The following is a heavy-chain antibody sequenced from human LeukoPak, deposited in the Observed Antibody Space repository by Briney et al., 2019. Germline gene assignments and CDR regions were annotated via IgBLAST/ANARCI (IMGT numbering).Heavy chain of an antibody. CDR3: AGVLWFGESYYFDY. V-gene: IGHV1-69*05. D-gene: IGHD3-10*01. CDR2: IIPIFGTA. CDR1: GGTFSSYA. J-gene: IGHJ4*02. Sequence: SVKVSCKASGGTFSSYAISWVRQAPGQGLEWMGRIIPIFGTANYAQKFQGRVTITTDESTSTAYMELSSLRSEDTAVYYCAGVLWFGESYYFDYWGRGTLVTVSS.